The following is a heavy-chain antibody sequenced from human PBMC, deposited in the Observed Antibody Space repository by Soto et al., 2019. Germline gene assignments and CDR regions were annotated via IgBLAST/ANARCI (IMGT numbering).Heavy chain of an antibody. J-gene: IGHJ4*02. CDR3: LRDRDGYSHLDY. V-gene: IGHV4-31*03. CDR2: IYYSGTT. CDR1: GGSINSGGYY. Sequence: QVQLQESGPGLVKPSQTLSLTCTVSGGSINSGGYYWSWIRQHPGKGLEWIGYIYYSGTTYYHPSLQSRVTISVDTSKNQFSLKLSSVTAADTAVYYCLRDRDGYSHLDYWGQGTLVTVSS. D-gene: IGHD5-18*01.